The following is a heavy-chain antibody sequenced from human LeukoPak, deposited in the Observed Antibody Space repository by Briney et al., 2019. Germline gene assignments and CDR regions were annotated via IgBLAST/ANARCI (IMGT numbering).Heavy chain of an antibody. V-gene: IGHV4-59*08. CDR2: IYYSGST. J-gene: IGHJ4*02. D-gene: IGHD2-15*01. Sequence: SETLSLTCTVSDGSISSHYWSWIRQPPGKGLEWIGYIYYSGSTNYNPSLKSRVTVSLDTTKNQVSLKLSSVSAADTAVYYCASTGYCIGGSCYSNYFDHWGQGTLVTVSS. CDR3: ASTGYCIGGSCYSNYFDH. CDR1: DGSISSHY.